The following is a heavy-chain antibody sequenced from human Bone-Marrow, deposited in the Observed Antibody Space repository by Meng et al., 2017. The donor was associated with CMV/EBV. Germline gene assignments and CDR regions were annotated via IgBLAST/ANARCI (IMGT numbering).Heavy chain of an antibody. V-gene: IGHV1-69*02. CDR3: ARLYYYDSNGYYSGDY. J-gene: IGHJ4*02. CDR1: GGTFSSYT. CDR2: IIPIVGIA. D-gene: IGHD3-22*01. Sequence: SVKVSCKASGGTFSSYTISWARQAPGQGLEWMGRIIPIVGIANYAQRFQGRVTITADKSTSTAYMELTSLRSEDTAVYYCARLYYYDSNGYYSGDYWGQGTLVTVSS.